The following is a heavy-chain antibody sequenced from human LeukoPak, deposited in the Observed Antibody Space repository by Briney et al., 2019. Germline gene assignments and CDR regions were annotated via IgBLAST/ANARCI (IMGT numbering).Heavy chain of an antibody. CDR3: ARDPRGPTTYDSSARDSLDY. V-gene: IGHV3-21*01. D-gene: IGHD3-22*01. CDR1: GFIFTDYA. CDR2: ISGSSSYI. Sequence: GGSLRLSCAASGFIFTDYAMSWVRQAPGKGLEWVSAISGSSSYIYYADSVKGRFTISRDNAKNSLYLQMNSLRAEDTAVYYCARDPRGPTTYDSSARDSLDYWGQGTLVTVSS. J-gene: IGHJ4*02.